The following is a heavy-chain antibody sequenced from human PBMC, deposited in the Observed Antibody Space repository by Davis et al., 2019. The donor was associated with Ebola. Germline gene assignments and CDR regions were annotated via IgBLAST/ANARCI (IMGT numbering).Heavy chain of an antibody. V-gene: IGHV1-46*01. Sequence: AASVKVSCKASGYTFTSYYMHWVRQAPGQGLEWMGIINPSGGSTSYAQKFQGRITMTRDTSTSTVYMALSSLRSEDTAVYYCAREGVTMVQGVITWKAFEYWGQGTPVTVSS. CDR2: INPSGGST. D-gene: IGHD3-10*01. CDR1: GYTFTSYY. CDR3: AREGVTMVQGVITWKAFEY. J-gene: IGHJ4*02.